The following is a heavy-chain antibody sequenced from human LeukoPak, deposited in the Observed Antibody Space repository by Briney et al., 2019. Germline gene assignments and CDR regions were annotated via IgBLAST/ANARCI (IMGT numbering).Heavy chain of an antibody. D-gene: IGHD3-9*01. Sequence: GESLKISCKGSGYSFTSYWISWVRQMPGKGLGWMGRIDPSDSYTNYSPSFQGHVTISADKSISTAYLQWSSLKASDTAMYYCARHLARKYDILTGYHDAFDIWGQGTMVTVSS. CDR3: ARHLARKYDILTGYHDAFDI. CDR1: GYSFTSYW. V-gene: IGHV5-10-1*01. CDR2: IDPSDSYT. J-gene: IGHJ3*02.